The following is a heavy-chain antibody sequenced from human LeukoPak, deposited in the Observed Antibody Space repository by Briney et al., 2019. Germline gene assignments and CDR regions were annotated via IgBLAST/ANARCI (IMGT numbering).Heavy chain of an antibody. D-gene: IGHD3-10*01. CDR2: IIPIFGTA. CDR3: ARDQKITMVPAFDI. V-gene: IGHV1-69*01. Sequence: ASVKVSCKASGGTFSSYAISWVRQAPGQGLEWMGGIIPIFGTANYAQKFQGRVTITADESTSTAYMELSSLRSEDTAVYYCARDQKITMVPAFDIWGQGTMVTVSS. J-gene: IGHJ3*02. CDR1: GGTFSSYA.